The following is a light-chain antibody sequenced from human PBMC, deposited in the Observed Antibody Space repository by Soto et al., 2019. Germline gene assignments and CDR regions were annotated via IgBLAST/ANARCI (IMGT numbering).Light chain of an antibody. V-gene: IGLV2-14*01. Sequence: QSALTQPASVSGSPGQSVTISCTGTRSDIGDYNYVSWYQQHPGKVPKLLIYEVNKRPSGVSNRFSGSKSDNSASLTISGLQAEDEADYYCSSLTNSNTLLFGGGTKLTVL. J-gene: IGLJ3*02. CDR3: SSLTNSNTLL. CDR1: RSDIGDYNY. CDR2: EVN.